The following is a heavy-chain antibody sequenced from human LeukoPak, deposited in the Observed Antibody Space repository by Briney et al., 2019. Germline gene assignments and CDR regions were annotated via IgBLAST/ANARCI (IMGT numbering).Heavy chain of an antibody. Sequence: ASVKVSCKPSGGTVSLYDITWVRQAPGQGLEWIGWIIPLFGTAYYAQRFQGRVTVTTDESTGTAYLEMSSLRPEDTALYYCVRAXVKSSXFWRKGEACFDPWGQGTLVTVSS. CDR1: GGTVSLYD. CDR3: VRAXVKSSXFWRKGEACFDP. D-gene: IGHD3-3*01. J-gene: IGHJ5*02. V-gene: IGHV1-69*05. CDR2: IIPLFGTA.